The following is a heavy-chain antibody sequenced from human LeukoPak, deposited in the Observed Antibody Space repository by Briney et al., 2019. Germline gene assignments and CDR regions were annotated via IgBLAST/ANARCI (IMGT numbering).Heavy chain of an antibody. CDR1: GFTFSSYA. D-gene: IGHD2-15*01. J-gene: IGHJ4*02. V-gene: IGHV3-23*01. Sequence: GGSLRLSCAASGFTFSSYAMSWVRQAPGKGLEWVSTVSGSGDSTWYADSVKGRFTISRDNSKSTLYLQMNSLRAEDTAWYYCARSPYLASHIAFDYWGRGTWSPSPQ. CDR3: ARSPYLASHIAFDY. CDR2: VSGSGDST.